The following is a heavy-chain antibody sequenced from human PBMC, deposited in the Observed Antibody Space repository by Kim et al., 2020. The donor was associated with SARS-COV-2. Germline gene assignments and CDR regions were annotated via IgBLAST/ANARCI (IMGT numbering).Heavy chain of an antibody. CDR3: AGQKFTLVPGTSTIPHSWFDP. CDR1: GGSINSPNHY. CDR2: IYHNGNT. J-gene: IGHJ5*02. D-gene: IGHD3-10*01. Sequence: SETLSLTCNISGGSINSPNHYWGWVRQPPGKGLECIGIIYHNGNTHYNPSLKSRVTISVDTSRNYLSLRLTSVAAADTAVYYCAGQKFTLVPGTSTIPHSWFDPWGQGTLVTVSS. V-gene: IGHV4-39*01.